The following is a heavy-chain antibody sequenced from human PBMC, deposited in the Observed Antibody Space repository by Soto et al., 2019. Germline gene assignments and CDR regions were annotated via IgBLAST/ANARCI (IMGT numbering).Heavy chain of an antibody. CDR3: ARDRGADAPIDF. J-gene: IGHJ4*02. Sequence: QVQLVESGGGVVQPERSLRLSCVASRFTFSDYGMHWVRQAPGKGLEWVAVIWHDGLKKDYVVSVKGRFTVSRDNSKNTLYLKMNSLRVEDTATYYGARDRGADAPIDFWGQGTVVTVSS. CDR2: IWHDGLKK. V-gene: IGHV3-33*01. CDR1: RFTFSDYG.